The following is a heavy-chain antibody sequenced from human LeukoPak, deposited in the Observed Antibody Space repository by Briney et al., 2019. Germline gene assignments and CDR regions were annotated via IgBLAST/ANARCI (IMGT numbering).Heavy chain of an antibody. J-gene: IGHJ4*02. CDR2: ITSSSSTI. V-gene: IGHV3-48*02. CDR3: ARDMYYGDYEIDY. Sequence: GGSLRLSCAASGFTFSSYNMNWVRQAPGKGLEWVSYITSSSSTIYYADSVKGRFTISRDNAKNSLFLQMNSLRDEDTAVYYCARDMYYGDYEIDYWGQGTLVSVSS. CDR1: GFTFSSYN. D-gene: IGHD4-17*01.